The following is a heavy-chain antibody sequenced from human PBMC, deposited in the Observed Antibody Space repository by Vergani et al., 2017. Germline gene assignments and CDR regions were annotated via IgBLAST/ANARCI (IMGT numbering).Heavy chain of an antibody. CDR3: ARDIPGGLSDFDY. CDR2: IHLDGSAE. J-gene: IGHJ4*02. D-gene: IGHD2/OR15-2a*01. V-gene: IGHV3-7*01. CDR1: GFIFSDYW. Sequence: EVQLVESGGALVQPGGSLRLSCIGSGFIFSDYWMSWVRQAPGKGLEFVANIHLDGSAENYVDSVKGRFTISRDNAKNSVMMQMNNLRAEDTAIYYCARDIPGGLSDFDYWGQGTLVTVSS.